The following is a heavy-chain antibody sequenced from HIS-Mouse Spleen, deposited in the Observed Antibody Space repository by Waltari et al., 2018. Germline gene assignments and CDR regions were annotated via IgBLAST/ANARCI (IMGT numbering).Heavy chain of an antibody. D-gene: IGHD6-13*01. CDR1: GGSIRSSSYS. Sequence: QLQLQESGPGLVKPSETPSLTCTVSGGSIRSSSYSRGWTRQPPGKGPEWIGSIYYSGSTYYNPSLKSRVTISVDTSKNQFSLKLSSVTAADTAVYYCAREIPYSSSWYDWYFDLWGRGTLVTVSS. CDR3: AREIPYSSSWYDWYFDL. CDR2: IYYSGST. J-gene: IGHJ2*01. V-gene: IGHV4-39*07.